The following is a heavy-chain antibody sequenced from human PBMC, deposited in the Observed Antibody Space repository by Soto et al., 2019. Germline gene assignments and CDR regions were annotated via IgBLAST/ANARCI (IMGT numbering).Heavy chain of an antibody. CDR2: ISAYNGNT. CDR3: ARDRVRVTMVRGVIITMNWFAP. CDR1: GYTFTSYG. Sequence: ASVKVSCKASGYTFTSYGISWVRQAPGQGLEWMGWISAYNGNTNYAQKLQGRVTMTTDTSTSTAYMELRSLRSDDTAVYYCARDRVRVTMVRGVIITMNWFAPWGQGTLVPGSS. J-gene: IGHJ5*02. V-gene: IGHV1-18*01. D-gene: IGHD3-10*01.